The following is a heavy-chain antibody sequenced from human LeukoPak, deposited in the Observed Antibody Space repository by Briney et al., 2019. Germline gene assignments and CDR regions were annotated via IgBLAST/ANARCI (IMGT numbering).Heavy chain of an antibody. V-gene: IGHV1-2*02. D-gene: IGHD2-2*01. CDR1: GYTFTGYY. Sequence: ASVKVSCKASGYTFTGYYMHWVRQAPGQGLEWMGWINPKSGGTNYAQKFQGRVTMTRDTSISTAYMELSRLRSDDTAVYYCARGLGYCRSTSCLIWYWGQGTLVTVSS. J-gene: IGHJ4*02. CDR2: INPKSGGT. CDR3: ARGLGYCRSTSCLIWY.